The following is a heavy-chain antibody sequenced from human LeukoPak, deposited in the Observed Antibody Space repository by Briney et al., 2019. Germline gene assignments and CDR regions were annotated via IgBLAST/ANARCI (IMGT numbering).Heavy chain of an antibody. J-gene: IGHJ5*02. D-gene: IGHD1/OR15-1a*01. CDR1: GYAFTGYY. Sequence: ASVKVSCKASGYAFTGYYMHWVRQAPGQGLEWMGWINPNSGGTNYARKFQGRVTMTRDTSISTAYMELSRLRSDDTAVYYCARVRRTTNWFDPWSQGTLVTVSS. CDR3: ARVRRTTNWFDP. V-gene: IGHV1-2*02. CDR2: INPNSGGT.